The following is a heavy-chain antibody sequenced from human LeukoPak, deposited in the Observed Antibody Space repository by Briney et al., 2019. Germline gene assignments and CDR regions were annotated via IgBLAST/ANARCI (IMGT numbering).Heavy chain of an antibody. V-gene: IGHV3-33*01. D-gene: IGHD2-2*01. CDR3: ARGVTRYCSSTSCYYFDY. CDR2: IWYDGSNK. Sequence: TGGSLRLSCAASGFTFSNYGMHWVRQAPGKGLEWVAVIWYDGSNKYYADSVKGRFTISRDNSKNTLYLQMNSLRAEDTAVYYCARGVTRYCSSTSCYYFDYWGQGTLVTVSS. CDR1: GFTFSNYG. J-gene: IGHJ4*02.